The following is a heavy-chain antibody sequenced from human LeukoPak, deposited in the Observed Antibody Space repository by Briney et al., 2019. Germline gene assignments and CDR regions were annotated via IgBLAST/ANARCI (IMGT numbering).Heavy chain of an antibody. CDR2: IHYSGST. CDR3: ALIPYCTTITCYFFDY. D-gene: IGHD2-8*01. CDR1: GGSISSYD. Sequence: PSETLSLTCTVSGGSISSYDWSWIRQPPGKGLEWIGYIHYSGSTNYNPSLKSRVTISVDTSRNQFSLRLSSVTAADTAVYYCALIPYCTTITCYFFDYWGQGTLVTVPS. J-gene: IGHJ4*02. V-gene: IGHV4-59*01.